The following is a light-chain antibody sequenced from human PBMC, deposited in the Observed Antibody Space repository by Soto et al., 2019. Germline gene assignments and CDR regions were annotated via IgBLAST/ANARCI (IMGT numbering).Light chain of an antibody. CDR3: QQYGCSSWT. CDR1: QSVSSSY. J-gene: IGKJ1*01. V-gene: IGKV3-20*01. CDR2: GAS. Sequence: EIGLWQSPGTLSLSPGERATLSCRASQSVSSSYLAWYQKKPGQAPRLLIYGASSRATGIPDRFRGSWSGTDFTHTISRLEPEDFAVYYCQQYGCSSWTFGQGCKGE.